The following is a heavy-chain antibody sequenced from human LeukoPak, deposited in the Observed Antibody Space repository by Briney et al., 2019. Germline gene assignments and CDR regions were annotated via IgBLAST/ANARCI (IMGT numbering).Heavy chain of an antibody. D-gene: IGHD3-3*01. V-gene: IGHV4-61*08. CDR1: GDSVSSGGYY. CDR2: ILNGVTT. J-gene: IGHJ4*02. Sequence: SETLSLTCTVSGDSVSSGGYYWPWVRQPPGKGLEWIGYILNGVTTKYNPSLTSRVTISLDTSKNQFSLKVSSVTAAETAVYYCARVGNYEGYYWGQGTLVSVSS. CDR3: ARVGNYEGYY.